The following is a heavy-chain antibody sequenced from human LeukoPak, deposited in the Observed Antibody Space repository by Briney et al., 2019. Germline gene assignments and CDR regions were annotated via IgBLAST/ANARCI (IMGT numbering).Heavy chain of an antibody. CDR1: GGTFSCYA. CDR3: ARGPRMGQLVVWRFFDY. D-gene: IGHD6-6*01. J-gene: IGHJ4*02. CDR2: IIPIFGTA. V-gene: IGHV1-69*06. Sequence: ASVKVSCKASGGTFSCYAISWVRQAPGQGLEWMGGIIPIFGTANYAQKFQGRVTITADKSTSTAYMELSSLRSEDTAVYYCARGPRMGQLVVWRFFDYWGQGTLVTVSS.